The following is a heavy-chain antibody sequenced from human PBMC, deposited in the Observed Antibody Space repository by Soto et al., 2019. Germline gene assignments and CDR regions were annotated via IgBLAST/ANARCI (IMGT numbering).Heavy chain of an antibody. CDR2: ISWNSGSI. Sequence: EVQLVESGGGLVQPGRSLRLSCAASGFTFDDYAMHWVRQAPGKGLEWVSGISWNSGSIGYADSVKGRFTISRDNAKNSLYLQMNSLRAEDTALYYWAKDMSRYSYARFDYWGQGTLVTVSS. J-gene: IGHJ4*02. CDR3: AKDMSRYSYARFDY. V-gene: IGHV3-9*01. D-gene: IGHD5-18*01. CDR1: GFTFDDYA.